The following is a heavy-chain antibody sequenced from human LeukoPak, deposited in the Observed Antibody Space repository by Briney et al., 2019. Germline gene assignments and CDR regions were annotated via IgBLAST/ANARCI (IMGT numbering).Heavy chain of an antibody. Sequence: SETLSLTCTVSGGSISSYYWSWIRQPPGNGLEWIGYIYYSGSTNYNPSLKSRVTISVDTSKNQFSLKLSSVTAADTAVYYCARLSPGFGQNWFDPWGQGTLVTVSS. CDR1: GGSISSYY. J-gene: IGHJ5*02. V-gene: IGHV4-59*08. D-gene: IGHD3-10*01. CDR2: IYYSGST. CDR3: ARLSPGFGQNWFDP.